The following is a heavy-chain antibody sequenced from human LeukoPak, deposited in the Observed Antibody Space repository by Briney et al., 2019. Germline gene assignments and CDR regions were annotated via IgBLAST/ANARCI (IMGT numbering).Heavy chain of an antibody. Sequence: GASVKVSCKASGYTFTGYYMHWVRQATGQGLEWMGWMNPNSGNTGYAQKFQGRVTITRNTSISTAYMELSSLRSEDTAVYYCARRGYCTNGVCYNFAFDIWGQGTMVTVSS. D-gene: IGHD2-8*01. J-gene: IGHJ3*02. CDR2: MNPNSGNT. CDR3: ARRGYCTNGVCYNFAFDI. V-gene: IGHV1-8*03. CDR1: GYTFTGYY.